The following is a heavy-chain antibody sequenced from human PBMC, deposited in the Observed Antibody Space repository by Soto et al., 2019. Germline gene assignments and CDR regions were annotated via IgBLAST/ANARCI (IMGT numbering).Heavy chain of an antibody. CDR2: INAGNGHT. Sequence: QVQLVQSGAEVKKPGASVKVSCKASGYTFSNYLLHWVRQAPGQGLEWMGWINAGNGHTKYSQKFQGRVTFTRDTSATTAYIEWSSLRSEDTAVYYCASPSYGSGSYYWGQGTLVTVSS. V-gene: IGHV1-3*01. CDR3: ASPSYGSGSYY. D-gene: IGHD3-10*01. CDR1: GYTFSNYL. J-gene: IGHJ4*02.